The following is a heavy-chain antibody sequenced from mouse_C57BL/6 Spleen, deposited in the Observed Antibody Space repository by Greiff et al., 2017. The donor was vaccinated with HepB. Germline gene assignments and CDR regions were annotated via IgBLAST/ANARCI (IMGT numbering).Heavy chain of an antibody. J-gene: IGHJ3*01. CDR1: GFNIKDYY. CDR2: IDPENGDT. V-gene: IGHV14-4*01. CDR3: TTGGLAY. Sequence: VQLQQSGAELVRPGASVKLSCTASGFNIKDYYMHWVKQRPEQGLEWIGWIDPENGDTEYASKFQGKATITADTSSNTAYLQLSSLTSEDTAVYYCTTGGLAYWGQGTLVTVSA.